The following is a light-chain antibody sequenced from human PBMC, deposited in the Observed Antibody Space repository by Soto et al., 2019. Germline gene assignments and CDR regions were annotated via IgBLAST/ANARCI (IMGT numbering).Light chain of an antibody. V-gene: IGKV3-20*01. J-gene: IGKJ5*01. CDR2: DAS. CDR3: QQYGSSPIT. CDR1: QSVSSSI. Sequence: EIVLTQSPGTLSLSPGGRATLSYRASQSVSSSILAWYQQKPGQAPRLLIYDASSRASGIPDRFSGSGSGTDFTLTISRLEPEDFGVYYCQQYGSSPITFGQGTRLEIK.